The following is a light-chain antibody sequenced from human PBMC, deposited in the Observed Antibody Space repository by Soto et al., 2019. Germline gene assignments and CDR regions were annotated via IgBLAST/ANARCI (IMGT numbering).Light chain of an antibody. V-gene: IGKV3-11*01. CDR3: QQYGSSPKT. CDR1: QSVSSY. Sequence: EIVLTQSPATLSLSPGERATLSCRASQSVSSYLAWYQQKPGQAPRLLIYDASNRATGIPARFSGSGSGTDFTLTIIRLEREDFAVYYCQQYGSSPKTFGQGTKVDI. J-gene: IGKJ1*01. CDR2: DAS.